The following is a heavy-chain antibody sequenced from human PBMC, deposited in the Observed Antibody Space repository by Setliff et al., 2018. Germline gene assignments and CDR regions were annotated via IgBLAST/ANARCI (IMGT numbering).Heavy chain of an antibody. Sequence: PSETLSLTCTVSGGSISSGNYYWTWIRQPAGKGLEWIGHIYSSGSTNYNPSLESRGTISLDTSKNQFSLNLSSVTAADTAVYYCARTASGSYKGWYDPWGQGTLVTVSS. CDR1: GGSISSGNYY. V-gene: IGHV4-61*09. J-gene: IGHJ5*02. D-gene: IGHD3-10*01. CDR2: IYSSGST. CDR3: ARTASGSYKGWYDP.